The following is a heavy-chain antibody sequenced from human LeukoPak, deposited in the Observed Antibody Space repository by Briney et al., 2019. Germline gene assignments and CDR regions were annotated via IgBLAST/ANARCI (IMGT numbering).Heavy chain of an antibody. CDR1: GGSFSGYY. V-gene: IGHV4-34*01. CDR2: INHSGST. Sequence: SETLSLTCAVYGGSFSGYYWSWIRQPPGKGLEWIGEINHSGSTNYNPSLKSRVTISIDTSKNQFSLKLSSVTAADTAVYYCARVYYDSSGPNFDYWGQGILVTVSS. J-gene: IGHJ4*02. CDR3: ARVYYDSSGPNFDY. D-gene: IGHD3-22*01.